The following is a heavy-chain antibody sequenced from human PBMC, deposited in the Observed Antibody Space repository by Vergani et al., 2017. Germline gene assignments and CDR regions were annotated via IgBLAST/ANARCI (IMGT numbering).Heavy chain of an antibody. CDR2: ILPISGKA. D-gene: IGHD2-21*02. V-gene: IGHV1-69*13. CDR3: ARHRDCGGDCYWYFDL. Sequence: QLQLVQSGAEVKKPGSSVKVSCKASGGTFSNFALSWVRQAPGQGLEWMGRILPISGKANYAQKLQGRVTITADESTTTAYMELSSLRSEDTAVYYCARHRDCGGDCYWYFDLWGRGTLVTVSS. CDR1: GGTFSNFA. J-gene: IGHJ2*01.